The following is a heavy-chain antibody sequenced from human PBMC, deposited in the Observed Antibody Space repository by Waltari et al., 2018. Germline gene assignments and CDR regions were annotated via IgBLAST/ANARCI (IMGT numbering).Heavy chain of an antibody. J-gene: IGHJ4*02. D-gene: IGHD2-2*01. Sequence: QVQLQESGPGLVKPSETLSLTCTVSGGSISSYYWSWIRQPPGKGLEWIGYIYYSGSTNYNPSLKSRVTISADTSKNQFSLKLSSVTAADTAVYYCARESYCSSTSCLDYFDYWGQGTLVTVSS. V-gene: IGHV4-59*01. CDR3: ARESYCSSTSCLDYFDY. CDR1: GGSISSYY. CDR2: IYYSGST.